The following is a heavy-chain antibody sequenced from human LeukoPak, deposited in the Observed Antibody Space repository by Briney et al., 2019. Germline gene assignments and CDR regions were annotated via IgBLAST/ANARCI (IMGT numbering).Heavy chain of an antibody. V-gene: IGHV1-2*02. D-gene: IGHD3-22*01. Sequence: ASVKVSCKASGCTFTGYYMHWVRQAPGQGLEWMGWINPNSGGTNYAQKFQGRVTMTRDTSISTAYMELSRLRSDDTAVYYCARLPDYYDSSGYYIDYWGQGTLVTVSS. J-gene: IGHJ4*02. CDR1: GCTFTGYY. CDR3: ARLPDYYDSSGYYIDY. CDR2: INPNSGGT.